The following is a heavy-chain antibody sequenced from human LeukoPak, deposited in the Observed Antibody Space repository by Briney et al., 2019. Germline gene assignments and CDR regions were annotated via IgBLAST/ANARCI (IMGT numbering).Heavy chain of an antibody. Sequence: PGGSLRLSCAASGFTFSSYAMSWVRQAPGKGLEWVSAISCNGCSTYYADSVKGRFTISRDNSKNTLYMQMNSLRVEDTAVYYCAKKDTYYYDSSGYYPSGYWGQGTLVTVSS. CDR3: AKKDTYYYDSSGYYPSGY. CDR2: ISCNGCST. D-gene: IGHD3-22*01. V-gene: IGHV3-23*01. CDR1: GFTFSSYA. J-gene: IGHJ4*02.